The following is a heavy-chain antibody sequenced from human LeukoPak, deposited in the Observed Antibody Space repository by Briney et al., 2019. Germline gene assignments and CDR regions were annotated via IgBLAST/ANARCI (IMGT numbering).Heavy chain of an antibody. CDR1: GFTFNDYY. CDR3: ARRYCSGGSCLLDY. J-gene: IGHJ4*02. V-gene: IGHV3-11*04. Sequence: GGSLRLSCAASGFTFNDYYMSWIRQAPGKGLEWLSYISSSGSMIYYADSVKDRFTISRDNAKNSLYLQMNSLRAEDTAVYYCARRYCSGGSCLLDYWGQGTLVTVSS. CDR2: ISSSGSMI. D-gene: IGHD2-15*01.